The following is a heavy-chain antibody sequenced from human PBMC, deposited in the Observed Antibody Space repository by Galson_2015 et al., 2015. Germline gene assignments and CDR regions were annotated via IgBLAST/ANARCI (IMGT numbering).Heavy chain of an antibody. J-gene: IGHJ3*02. CDR3: TRGNYYDSSARDAFDI. CDR1: GFTFGDYA. Sequence: SLRLSCAASGFTFGDYAMSWFRQAPGKGLEWVGFIRSKAYGGTTEYAASVKGRFTISRDDSKSIAYLQMNSLKTEDTAVYYCTRGNYYDSSARDAFDIWGQGTMVTVSS. CDR2: IRSKAYGGTT. V-gene: IGHV3-49*03. D-gene: IGHD3-22*01.